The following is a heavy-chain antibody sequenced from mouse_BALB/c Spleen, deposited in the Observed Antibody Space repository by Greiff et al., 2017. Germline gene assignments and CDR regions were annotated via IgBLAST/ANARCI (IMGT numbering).Heavy chain of an antibody. J-gene: IGHJ3*01. D-gene: IGHD2-14*01. Sequence: EVQLVESGGGLVKPGGSLKLSCAASGFTFSSYAMSWVRQTPEKRLEWVATISSGGSYTYYPDSVKGRFTISRDNAKNTLYLQMSSLRSEDTAMYYCASYYRYDLAYWGQGTLVTVSA. CDR3: ASYYRYDLAY. V-gene: IGHV5-9-3*01. CDR2: ISSGGSYT. CDR1: GFTFSSYA.